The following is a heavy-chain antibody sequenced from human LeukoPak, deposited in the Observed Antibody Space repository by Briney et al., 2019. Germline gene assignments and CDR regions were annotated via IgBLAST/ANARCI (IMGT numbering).Heavy chain of an antibody. CDR1: GGSFSDYY. D-gene: IGHD4-17*01. V-gene: IGHV4-34*01. CDR3: ASPTTVTTSAYRAFDI. Sequence: SETLSLTCAVSGGSFSDYYWSWIRQPPGKGLEWIGXXXHSRSTNYSPSLRSRVTISVDTSKNQFSLNLRSVTAADTAVYYCASPTTVTTSAYRAFDIWGQGTMVTVSA. CDR2: XXHSRST. J-gene: IGHJ3*02.